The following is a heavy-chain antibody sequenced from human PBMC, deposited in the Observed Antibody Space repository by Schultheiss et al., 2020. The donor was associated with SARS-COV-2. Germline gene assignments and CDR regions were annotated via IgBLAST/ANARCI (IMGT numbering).Heavy chain of an antibody. CDR1: GGSFSGYY. V-gene: IGHV4-34*01. CDR3: ARVQHLGRGIDY. CDR2: INHSGST. J-gene: IGHJ4*02. D-gene: IGHD3-16*01. Sequence: ESLKISCAVYGGSFSGYYWSWIRQPPGKGLEWIGEINHSGSTNYNPSLKSRVTISVDTSKNQFSLKLSSVTPEDTAVYYCARVQHLGRGIDYWGQGILVTVSS.